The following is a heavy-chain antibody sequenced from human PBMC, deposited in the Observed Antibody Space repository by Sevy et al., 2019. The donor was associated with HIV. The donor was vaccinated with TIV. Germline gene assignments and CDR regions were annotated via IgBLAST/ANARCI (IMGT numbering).Heavy chain of an antibody. Sequence: GESLKISCKGSAYTFTTHWIGWVRQMPGKGLEWMGIMSPGDSDPRYSPSFQGQVTMSVDKSVSTAYPQWHSLETSDTAIYYCARLDSYSIGWSPRYYFDYWGQGTLVTVSS. J-gene: IGHJ4*02. V-gene: IGHV5-51*01. CDR1: AYTFTTHW. CDR3: ARLDSYSIGWSPRYYFDY. CDR2: MSPGDSDP. D-gene: IGHD6-19*01.